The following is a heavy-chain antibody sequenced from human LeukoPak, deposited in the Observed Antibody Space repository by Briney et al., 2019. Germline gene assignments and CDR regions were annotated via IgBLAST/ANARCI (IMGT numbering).Heavy chain of an antibody. V-gene: IGHV3-30*04. CDR1: GFTFSSFT. Sequence: PGGSLRLSCAASGFTFSSFTMHWVRQAPGKGLEWVAVISHDGSNKVYADSVKGPFTISRDNSKNTLYLQMNSLRAEDTAVYYCAKDRRPAYSGSDYWGQGTLVTVSS. J-gene: IGHJ4*02. D-gene: IGHD1-26*01. CDR3: AKDRRPAYSGSDY. CDR2: ISHDGSNK.